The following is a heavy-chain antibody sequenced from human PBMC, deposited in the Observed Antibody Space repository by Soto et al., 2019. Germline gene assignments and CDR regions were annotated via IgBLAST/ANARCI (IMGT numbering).Heavy chain of an antibody. D-gene: IGHD5-18*01. Sequence: PSETLSLTCTVSGGSISNYYWSWIRLPPGRGLEWSGYINYSGTTNYHPSLKSRVTISVDTSKNQFSLKLRSFAAADTAVYYCDSASPVVTDVWGQGTTVTVSS. CDR3: DSASPVVTDV. CDR2: INYSGTT. V-gene: IGHV4-59*01. CDR1: GGSISNYY. J-gene: IGHJ6*02.